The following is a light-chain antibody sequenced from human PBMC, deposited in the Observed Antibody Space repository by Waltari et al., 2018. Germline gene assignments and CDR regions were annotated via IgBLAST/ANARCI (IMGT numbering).Light chain of an antibody. CDR2: RND. Sequence: QTVLTQPPSVSGTPGQRVTISCSGSSFNIGGNYVYWFQQLPGTAPKLLIDRNDERPSGVPDRISGSKSGTSASLAISGLRSEDEAHYYCAAWDDSLSASLFGGGTKLTVL. J-gene: IGLJ3*02. V-gene: IGLV1-47*01. CDR3: AAWDDSLSASL. CDR1: SFNIGGNY.